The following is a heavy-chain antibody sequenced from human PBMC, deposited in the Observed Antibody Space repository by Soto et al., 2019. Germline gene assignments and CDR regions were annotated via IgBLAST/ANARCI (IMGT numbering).Heavy chain of an antibody. CDR1: GFTFSSYG. D-gene: IGHD3-9*01. CDR3: AKDSAPGLVTNGYYYYYGMDV. Sequence: QVQLVESGGGVVQPGRSLRLSCAASGFTFSSYGMHWVRQAPGKGLEWVAVISYDGSNKYYADSVKGRFTISRDNSKNTLNLQMNSLRAEDTAVYYCAKDSAPGLVTNGYYYYYGMDVWGQGTTVTVSS. CDR2: ISYDGSNK. V-gene: IGHV3-30*18. J-gene: IGHJ6*02.